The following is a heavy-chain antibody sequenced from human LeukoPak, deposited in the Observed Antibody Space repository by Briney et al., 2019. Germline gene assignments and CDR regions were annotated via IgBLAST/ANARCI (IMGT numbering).Heavy chain of an antibody. D-gene: IGHD5-24*01. Sequence: GGSLRLSCAASGFTVSSKYMSWVRQAPGKGLEWVSVIYSGGSTYYADSVKGRFTISRDNSKNTLYLQMNSLKAEDTAVYYCARGRGDYYYYGMDVWGQGTTVTVSS. CDR3: ARGRGDYYYYGMDV. CDR2: IYSGGST. J-gene: IGHJ6*02. CDR1: GFTVSSKY. V-gene: IGHV3-53*01.